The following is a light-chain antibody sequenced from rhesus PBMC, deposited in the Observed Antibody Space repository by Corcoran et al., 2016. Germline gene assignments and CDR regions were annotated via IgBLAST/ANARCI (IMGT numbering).Light chain of an antibody. V-gene: IGKV1-21*01. CDR3: QQHDSAPRT. Sequence: DIQMTQSPSSLSASVGDRVTITCRASQGISIWLGWYQPKPGKAPKLLIYKASTLQSGVPSRFGGSGCGTEFTLTISSLQPEDVATYDCQQHDSAPRTFGQGTRVEIK. CDR2: KAS. J-gene: IGKJ1*01. CDR1: QGISIW.